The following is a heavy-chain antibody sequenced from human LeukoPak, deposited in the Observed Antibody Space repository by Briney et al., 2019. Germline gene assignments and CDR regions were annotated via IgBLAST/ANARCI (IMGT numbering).Heavy chain of an antibody. V-gene: IGHV3-23*01. CDR1: GFTFSSYA. J-gene: IGHJ4*02. CDR3: AASWDIVATGGRGIDY. D-gene: IGHD5-12*01. Sequence: GGSLRLSCAASGFTFSSYAMSWVRQAPGKGLEWVSAISGSGGSTYYADSVKGRFTISRDNSKNTLYLQMNSLRAEDTAVYYCAASWDIVATGGRGIDYWGQGTLVTVSS. CDR2: ISGSGGST.